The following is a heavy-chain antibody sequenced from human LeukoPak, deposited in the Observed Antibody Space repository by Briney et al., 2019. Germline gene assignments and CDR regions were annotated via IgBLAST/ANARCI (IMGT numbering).Heavy chain of an antibody. J-gene: IGHJ6*02. CDR1: GGSISSYY. Sequence: SETLSLTCTVSGGSISSYYWSWIRLPPGKGLEWIGYIYYTGSTNYNPSLKSRVTISVDTSKNQFSLKLTSVTAADTAVYYCARDSITIFGVDHYYYHGMDVWGQGATVTVSS. CDR3: ARDSITIFGVDHYYYHGMDV. CDR2: IYYTGST. V-gene: IGHV4-59*01. D-gene: IGHD3-3*01.